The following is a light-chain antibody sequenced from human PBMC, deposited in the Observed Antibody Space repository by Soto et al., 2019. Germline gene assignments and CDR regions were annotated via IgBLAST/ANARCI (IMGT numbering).Light chain of an antibody. CDR3: QQRSNWPPIT. Sequence: EIVVTQSPATLSLSPGERATFSCRASQSVSSYLAWYQQKPGQAPRLFIYDASNRATGIPARFSGSGSGTDFTLTISSLEPEDFAVYYCQQRSNWPPITFGQGTRLEIK. J-gene: IGKJ5*01. CDR1: QSVSSY. CDR2: DAS. V-gene: IGKV3-11*01.